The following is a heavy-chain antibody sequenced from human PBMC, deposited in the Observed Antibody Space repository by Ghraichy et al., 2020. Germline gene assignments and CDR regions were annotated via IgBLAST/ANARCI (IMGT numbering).Heavy chain of an antibody. Sequence: SVKVSCKASGGTFSSYAISWVRQAPGQGLEWMGGIIPIFGTANYAQKFQGRVTITADESTSTAYMELSSLRSEDTAVYYCARARYSGYDTFDYWGQGTLVTVAS. CDR3: ARARYSGYDTFDY. D-gene: IGHD5-12*01. V-gene: IGHV1-69*13. CDR2: IIPIFGTA. CDR1: GGTFSSYA. J-gene: IGHJ4*02.